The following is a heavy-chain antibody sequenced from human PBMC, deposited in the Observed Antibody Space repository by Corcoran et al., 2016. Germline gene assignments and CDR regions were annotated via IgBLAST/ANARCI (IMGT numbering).Heavy chain of an antibody. CDR1: GGSISSYY. J-gene: IGHJ6*02. D-gene: IGHD5-18*01. CDR2: IYYRGIT. V-gene: IGHV4-59*01. CDR3: ARRWIPPSPWDNYYYYGMDV. Sequence: QVQLQESGPGLVKPSETLSLTCTVSGGSISSYYWSWIRQPPGKGLEWIGYIYYRGITNYNPALKSRVTISVDTSKNQFSLKLSYVTAADTAVYDFARRWIPPSPWDNYYYYGMDVCGQGTTVTVSS.